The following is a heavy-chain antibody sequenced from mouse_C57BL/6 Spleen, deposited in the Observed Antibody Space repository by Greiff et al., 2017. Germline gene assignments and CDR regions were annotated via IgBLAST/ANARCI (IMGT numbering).Heavy chain of an antibody. Sequence: QVQLQQSGAELVKPGASVKLSCKASGFTFTEYTIHWVKQRSGQGLEWIGWFYPGSGRIKYNEKFKDKATLTADNSSSTVYMELSRLTSEDTAVYFCARHEESDSNYRYWYFDVWGTGTTVTVSS. CDR1: GFTFTEYT. J-gene: IGHJ1*03. D-gene: IGHD2-5*01. CDR3: ARHEESDSNYRYWYFDV. V-gene: IGHV1-62-2*01. CDR2: FYPGSGRI.